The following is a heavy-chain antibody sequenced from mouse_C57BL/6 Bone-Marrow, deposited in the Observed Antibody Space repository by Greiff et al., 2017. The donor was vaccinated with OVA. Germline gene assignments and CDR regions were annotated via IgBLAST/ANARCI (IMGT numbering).Heavy chain of an antibody. V-gene: IGHV1-55*01. D-gene: IGHD1-1*01. CDR3: ARRYYGSSYWYFDV. Sequence: QVQLQQPGAELVKPGASVKMSCKASGYTFTSYWITWVKQRPGQGLEWIGDIYPGSGSTNYNKKFKSKATLTVDTSSSTAYMQLSSLTSEDSAVYYCARRYYGSSYWYFDVWGTGTTVTVSS. J-gene: IGHJ1*03. CDR1: GYTFTSYW. CDR2: IYPGSGST.